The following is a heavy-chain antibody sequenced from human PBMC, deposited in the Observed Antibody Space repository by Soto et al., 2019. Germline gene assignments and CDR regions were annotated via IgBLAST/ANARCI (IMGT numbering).Heavy chain of an antibody. J-gene: IGHJ5*01. Sequence: QVQLVESGGGVVQPGKSLRLSCAASGFTFSTYGMHWVRQAPGKGLEWVAVISYDGSNKYYADSVKGRFTISRDNSKNTLYLQMISLRTVDTSMYYCAKDRLGSVCYFVYGDWFDSWGQGTLVTVSS. CDR3: AKDRLGSVCYFVYGDWFDS. CDR2: ISYDGSNK. CDR1: GFTFSTYG. V-gene: IGHV3-30*18. D-gene: IGHD6-19*01.